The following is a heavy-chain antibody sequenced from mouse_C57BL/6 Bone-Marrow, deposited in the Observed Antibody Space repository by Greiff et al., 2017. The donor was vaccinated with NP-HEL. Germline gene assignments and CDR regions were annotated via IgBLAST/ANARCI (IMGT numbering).Heavy chain of an antibody. Sequence: QVHVKQSGAELAKPGASVKLSCKASGYTFTSYWMHWVKQRPGQGLEWIGYINPSSGYTKYNQKFKDKATLTADKSSSTAYMQLSSVTEEDSAVYDWAREMTRGFAYWGQGTMVTVSA. CDR1: GYTFTSYW. V-gene: IGHV1-7*01. CDR3: AREMTRGFAY. CDR2: INPSSGYT. D-gene: IGHD2-13*01. J-gene: IGHJ3*01.